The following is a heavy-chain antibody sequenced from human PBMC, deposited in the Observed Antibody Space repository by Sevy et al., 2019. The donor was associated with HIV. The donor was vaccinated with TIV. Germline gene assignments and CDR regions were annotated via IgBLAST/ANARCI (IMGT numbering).Heavy chain of an antibody. CDR1: GYTFTNYG. J-gene: IGHJ4*02. Sequence: ASVKVSCKASGYTFTNYGITWVRQAPGQGLEWMGWISGYNGNTKYAQNLQGRVTMTTDTSTSTAYMELRSLRSDDTAVYYCARDESFSLTIVDLDYWGQGTLVTVS. V-gene: IGHV1-18*01. D-gene: IGHD1-26*01. CDR3: ARDESFSLTIVDLDY. CDR2: ISGYNGNT.